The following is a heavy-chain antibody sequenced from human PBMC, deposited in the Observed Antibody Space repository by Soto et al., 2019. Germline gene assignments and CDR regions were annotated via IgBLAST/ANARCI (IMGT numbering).Heavy chain of an antibody. V-gene: IGHV4-59*01. CDR3: ARVGSGSFDY. D-gene: IGHD3-22*01. CDR1: GDSISSYY. CDR2: IYYSGNT. Sequence: SETLSLTCTVFGDSISSYYWSWIRQPPGKRLEWMGYIYYSGNTNYNPSLKSRVTISIDTSKNQFSLKLTSVTAADTAEYYCARVGSGSFDYWGQGTLVTVSS. J-gene: IGHJ4*02.